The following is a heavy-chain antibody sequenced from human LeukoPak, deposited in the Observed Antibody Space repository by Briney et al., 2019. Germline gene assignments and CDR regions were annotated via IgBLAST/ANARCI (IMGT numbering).Heavy chain of an antibody. V-gene: IGHV1-46*01. CDR3: ARSYDFWSGYPDWFDP. CDR1: GYTFTSYY. J-gene: IGHJ5*02. Sequence: EASVKVSCKASGYTFTSYYMHWVRQAPGQGLEWMGIINPSGGSTSYAQKFQGRVTMTRDMSTSTVYMELSSLRSEDTAVYYCARSYDFWSGYPDWFDPWGQGTLVTVSS. D-gene: IGHD3-3*01. CDR2: INPSGGST.